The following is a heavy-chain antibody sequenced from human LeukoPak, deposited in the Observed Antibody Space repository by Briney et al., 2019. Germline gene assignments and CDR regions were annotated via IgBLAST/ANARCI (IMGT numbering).Heavy chain of an antibody. CDR2: IYSGGST. CDR3: ARDHETFFDL. CDR1: GFTLSTNY. Sequence: GGSLRLSCSVSGFTLSTNYMSWIRQAPGKGLEWVSVIYSGGSTYYTDSVKKRFTISTDNATNTLYLQINSLTAEDTAVYHCARDHETFFDLWGQGTLATVSS. V-gene: IGHV3-66*01. J-gene: IGHJ4*02. D-gene: IGHD2/OR15-2a*01.